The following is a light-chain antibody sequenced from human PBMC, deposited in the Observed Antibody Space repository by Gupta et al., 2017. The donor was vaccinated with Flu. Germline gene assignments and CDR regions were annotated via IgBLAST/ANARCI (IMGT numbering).Light chain of an antibody. CDR1: NSDVGSYNY. V-gene: IGLV2-23*02. J-gene: IGLJ3*02. Sequence: SAPNTPPSLSGLPWTATTTLVPWTNSDVGSYNYVSWYQQHSGKAPKLIMSEVSRRPSGVSDRFSGSKSGNTASLTISGLQPEDEADYYCCSYADGSTNGVFGGGTMLTVL. CDR3: CSYADGSTNGV. CDR2: EVS.